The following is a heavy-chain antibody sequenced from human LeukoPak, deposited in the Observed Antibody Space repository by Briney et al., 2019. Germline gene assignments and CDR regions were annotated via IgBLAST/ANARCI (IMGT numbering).Heavy chain of an antibody. CDR3: ARESSILLWFGESSYYFDY. J-gene: IGHJ4*02. CDR2: VSAYNGNT. CDR1: GYTFTSYG. Sequence: ASVKVSCMASGYTFTSYGISWVRQAPGQGLEWMGWVSAYNGNTNYAPKLQGRDTMTTDPSTSTAYMELRSLRSDDTAVYYCARESSILLWFGESSYYFDYWGQGTLVTVSS. D-gene: IGHD3-10*01. V-gene: IGHV1-18*01.